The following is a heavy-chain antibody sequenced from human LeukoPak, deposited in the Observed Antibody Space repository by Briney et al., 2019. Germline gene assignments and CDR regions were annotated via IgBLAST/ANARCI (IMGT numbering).Heavy chain of an antibody. V-gene: IGHV1-18*01. Sequence: ASVKVSCKASGYTFIDYGVSWVRQAPGQGLEWMGWISTYNGHTYYAQKLQGRVTMTTDTFTSTAYMELRSLRSDDTAVYYCARDAAAAGPFDYWGQGTLVTVSS. J-gene: IGHJ4*02. CDR2: ISTYNGHT. CDR1: GYTFIDYG. D-gene: IGHD6-13*01. CDR3: ARDAAAAGPFDY.